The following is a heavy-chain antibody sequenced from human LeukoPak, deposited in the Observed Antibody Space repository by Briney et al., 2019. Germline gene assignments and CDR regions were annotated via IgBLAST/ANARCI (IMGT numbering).Heavy chain of an antibody. CDR2: IYHSGST. D-gene: IGHD2-15*01. J-gene: IGHJ5*02. V-gene: IGHV4-59*08. Sequence: SETLSLTCTVSGGSISSYYWSWIRQPPGKGLEWIGYIYHSGSTNYNPSLKSRLTISIDTSRNQFSLNLSSVTSADTAVYYCARTPRRGYFDPWGQGALVTVSS. CDR3: ARTPRRGYFDP. CDR1: GGSISSYY.